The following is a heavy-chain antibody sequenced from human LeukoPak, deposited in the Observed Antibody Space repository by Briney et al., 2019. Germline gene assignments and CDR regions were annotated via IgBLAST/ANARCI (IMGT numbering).Heavy chain of an antibody. D-gene: IGHD4-23*01. CDR3: ARGDYGGLGA. V-gene: IGHV4-30-2*01. Sequence: KASETLSLTSAVSGGSLSGGFTWSWIRQPLGKGLEWIGFIYHSGSTYYNPSLKSRVTISIDTSKNQVSLNLTSVTAAETAMYFCARGDYGGLGAWGQGIKASVSS. CDR1: GGSLSGGFT. CDR2: IYHSGST. J-gene: IGHJ5*02.